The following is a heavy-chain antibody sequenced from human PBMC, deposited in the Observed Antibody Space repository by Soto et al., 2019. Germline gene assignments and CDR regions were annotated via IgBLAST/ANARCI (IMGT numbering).Heavy chain of an antibody. CDR2: ITSVGYT. CDR3: AKDLIDYSNSYFDY. V-gene: IGHV3-23*01. CDR1: GFSFSNYA. J-gene: IGHJ4*02. Sequence: GGSLRLSCATSGFSFSNYAMSWVRQAPGKGLEWVAAITSVGYTYYVDSLKGRFTISRDNSKNTLYLQMNSLRAEDTAVYYCAKDLIDYSNSYFDYWGQGTLVTVSS. D-gene: IGHD4-4*01.